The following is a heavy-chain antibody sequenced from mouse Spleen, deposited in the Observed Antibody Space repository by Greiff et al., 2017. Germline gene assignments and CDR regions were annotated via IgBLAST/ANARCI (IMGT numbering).Heavy chain of an antibody. J-gene: IGHJ1*03. CDR1: GFTFSDFY. CDR2: SRNKANDYTT. D-gene: IGHD1-1*01. Sequence: EVQLVESGGGLVQSGRSLRLSCATSGFTFSDFYMEWVRQAPGKGLEWIAASRNKANDYTTEYSASVKGRFIVSRDTSQSILYLQMNALRAEDTAIYYCAREINYYGSSYWYFDVWGTGTTVTVSS. CDR3: AREINYYGSSYWYFDV. V-gene: IGHV7-1*01.